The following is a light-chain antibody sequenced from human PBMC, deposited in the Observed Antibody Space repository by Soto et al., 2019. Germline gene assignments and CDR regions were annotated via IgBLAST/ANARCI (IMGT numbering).Light chain of an antibody. V-gene: IGKV3-20*01. J-gene: IGKJ2*01. CDR1: QRLTNNF. CDR2: SAS. CDR3: QQYGRSPFT. Sequence: EIVLTQSPVTLSLSPGDSATLSCRASQRLTNNFLAWFQQKPGLAPRLLIYSASTRASDIPDRFSGSGSGTDFALTISRLEPEDFAVYYCQQYGRSPFTFGQGTKLQIK.